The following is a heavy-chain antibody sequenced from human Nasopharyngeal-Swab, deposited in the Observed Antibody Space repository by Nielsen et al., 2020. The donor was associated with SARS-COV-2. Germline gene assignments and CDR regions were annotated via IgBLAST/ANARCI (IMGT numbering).Heavy chain of an antibody. D-gene: IGHD1-26*01. V-gene: IGHV5-51*01. CDR3: ARPMRPMGHYYFGMDV. Sequence: GESLKISCKGSGYSFTTYLIGWVRQTPGKGLEWMGIIYPGDSNTRYSPSFQGQVTISVDKYSSTAYLQWSSLKASDTAIYYCARPMRPMGHYYFGMDVWGQGTTVTVSS. J-gene: IGHJ6*02. CDR2: IYPGDSNT. CDR1: GYSFTTYL.